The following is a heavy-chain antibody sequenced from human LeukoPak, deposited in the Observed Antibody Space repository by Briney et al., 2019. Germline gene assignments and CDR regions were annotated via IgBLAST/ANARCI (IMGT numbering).Heavy chain of an antibody. CDR2: IRSKAYGGTT. J-gene: IGHJ4*02. CDR1: GFTFGDYA. V-gene: IGHV3-49*04. D-gene: IGHD6-19*01. Sequence: HPGGSLRLSCTASGFTFGDYAMSWVRQAPGKGLEWVGFIRSKAYGGTTEYAASVKGRFTISRDDSKSIAYLQMNSLKTEDTAVYYCTRVRIAVAGGGRYFDYWGQGTLVTVSS. CDR3: TRVRIAVAGGGRYFDY.